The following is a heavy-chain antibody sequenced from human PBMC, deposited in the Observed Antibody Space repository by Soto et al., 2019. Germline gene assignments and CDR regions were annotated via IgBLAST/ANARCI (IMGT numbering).Heavy chain of an antibody. CDR1: GFTFSAYT. CDR3: ARDVVGYSHDY. Sequence: QVQLVESGGGVVQPGRSLRLSCAASGFTFSAYTMHWVRQAPGKGLEWVAVISYDGSDKYYADSVKGRFTISRDNSNNTLYLQMNSLIAEDTAMYYCARDVVGYSHDYWGQVTLVTVSS. CDR2: ISYDGSDK. J-gene: IGHJ4*02. V-gene: IGHV3-30-3*01. D-gene: IGHD5-18*01.